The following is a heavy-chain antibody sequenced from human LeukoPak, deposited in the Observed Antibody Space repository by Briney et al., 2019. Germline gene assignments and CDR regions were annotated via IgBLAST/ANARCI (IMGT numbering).Heavy chain of an antibody. J-gene: IGHJ5*02. Sequence: SETLSLTCAVSGGSISSGGYSGSWIRQPPGKGLEWIGYIYHSGSTYYNPSLKSRVDISVDRSKNQFSLKLSSVTAADTAVYYCARGAKGWFDPWGQGTLVTVSS. CDR1: GGSISSGGYS. CDR2: IYHSGST. V-gene: IGHV4-30-2*01. CDR3: ARGAKGWFDP.